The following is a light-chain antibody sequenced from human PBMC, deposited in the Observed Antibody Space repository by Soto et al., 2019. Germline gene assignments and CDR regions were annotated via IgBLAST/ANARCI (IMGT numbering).Light chain of an antibody. J-gene: IGKJ1*01. CDR1: QGIRND. CDR2: AAS. V-gene: IGKV1-6*01. Sequence: AIQMTQSPSSLSASVGDRVTITCRASQGIRNDLGWYQQKPGKAPKLLIYAASSIQSGVPSRFSGTGSGTDFTLTISSLQPEDFATYYCLQDYNYPWTFGQGTKVEIK. CDR3: LQDYNYPWT.